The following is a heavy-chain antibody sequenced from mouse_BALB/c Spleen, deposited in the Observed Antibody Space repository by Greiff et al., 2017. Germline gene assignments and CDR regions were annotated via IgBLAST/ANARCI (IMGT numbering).Heavy chain of an antibody. V-gene: IGHV5-17*02. Sequence: EVKLVESGGGLVQPGGSRKLSCAASGFTFSSFGMHWVRQAPEKGLEWVAYISSGSSTIYYADTVKGRFTISRDNPKNTLFLQMTSLRSEDTAMYYCARGGVRPYYAMDYRGQGTSVTVSS. J-gene: IGHJ4*01. D-gene: IGHD2-14*01. CDR2: ISSGSSTI. CDR3: ARGGVRPYYAMDY. CDR1: GFTFSSFG.